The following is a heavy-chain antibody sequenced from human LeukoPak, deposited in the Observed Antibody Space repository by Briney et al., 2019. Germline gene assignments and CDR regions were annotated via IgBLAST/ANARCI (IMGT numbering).Heavy chain of an antibody. D-gene: IGHD2-15*01. CDR1: GGSISPYY. CDR3: ARHSGRESYDY. Sequence: PSETLSLTCTVPGGSISPYYWSWIRQPPGKGLEWIGYIYYSGISNYNPSLQSRVTMSVDTSKNQFSLKMSSVTAADTAVFFCARHSGRESYDYWGQGNLVTVSS. V-gene: IGHV4-59*01. J-gene: IGHJ4*02. CDR2: IYYSGIS.